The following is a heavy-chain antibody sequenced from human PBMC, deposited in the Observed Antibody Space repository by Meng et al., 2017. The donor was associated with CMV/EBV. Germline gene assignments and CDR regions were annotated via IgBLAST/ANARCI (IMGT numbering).Heavy chain of an antibody. CDR3: ARGIAARPDVEYFQH. CDR2: INPNSGGT. D-gene: IGHD6-6*01. Sequence: ASVQVSCKASGYTFTGYYMHWVRQAPGQGLEWMGWINPNSGGTNYAQKFQGRVTMTRDTSISTAYMELSSLRSEDTAVYYCARGIAARPDVEYFQHWGQGTLVTVSS. V-gene: IGHV1-2*02. J-gene: IGHJ1*01. CDR1: GYTFTGYY.